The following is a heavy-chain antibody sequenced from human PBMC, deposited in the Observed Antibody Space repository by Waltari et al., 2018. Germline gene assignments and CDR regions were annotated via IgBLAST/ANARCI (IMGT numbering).Heavy chain of an antibody. D-gene: IGHD4-17*01. CDR1: GFTVSSNY. J-gene: IGHJ4*02. CDR3: ANRGLDYGDQGKDY. V-gene: IGHV3-53*01. Sequence: EVQLVESGGGLIQPGGSLRLSCAASGFTVSSNYKSWVRQAPGKGLEWVSVIYSGGSTYYADSVKGRFTISRDNSKNTLYLQMNSLRAEDTAIYYCANRGLDYGDQGKDYWGQGTLVTVSS. CDR2: IYSGGST.